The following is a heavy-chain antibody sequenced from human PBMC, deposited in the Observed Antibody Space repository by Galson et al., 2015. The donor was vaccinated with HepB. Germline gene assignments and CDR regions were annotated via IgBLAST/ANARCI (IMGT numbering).Heavy chain of an antibody. CDR3: ARAVPESFDFWSGYSHFDS. Sequence: SVKVSCKASGSTLSNYGINWVRQAPGQGLEWTGGIIPIFGTTNYAQKFQGRVTLIADKSTSTAYMELSSLTSEDTAVYFCARAVPESFDFWSGYSHFDSWGQGTVVTVSS. V-gene: IGHV1-69*06. J-gene: IGHJ4*02. CDR2: IIPIFGTT. D-gene: IGHD3-3*01. CDR1: GSTLSNYG.